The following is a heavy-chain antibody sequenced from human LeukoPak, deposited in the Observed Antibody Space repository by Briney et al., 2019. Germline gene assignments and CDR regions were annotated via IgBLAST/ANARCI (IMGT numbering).Heavy chain of an antibody. CDR1: GFTFIGHN. CDR3: ARAMSTFRGVRNYFDS. D-gene: IGHD3-16*01. J-gene: IGHJ4*02. Sequence: GGSLRLSCAASGFTFIGHNMNWVRQAPGKGLEWVSFVSISSGTIYYADSVKGRFRISRDNAKSSLDLEMNSLRAEDTAVYYCARAMSTFRGVRNYFDSWGQGTLVTVSS. V-gene: IGHV3-48*04. CDR2: VSISSGTI.